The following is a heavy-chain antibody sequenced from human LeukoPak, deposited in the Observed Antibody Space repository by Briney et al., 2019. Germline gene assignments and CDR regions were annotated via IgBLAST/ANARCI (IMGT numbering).Heavy chain of an antibody. Sequence: ASVKVSCKASGYTFTGYYMHWVRQAPGQGLEWMGWINPNSGGTNYAQKFQGRVTMTRDTSISTAYMELSRLRSDDTAVYYCAREEHDFWSATGVGFNYWGQGTLVTVSS. CDR3: AREEHDFWSATGVGFNY. J-gene: IGHJ4*02. D-gene: IGHD3-3*01. V-gene: IGHV1-2*02. CDR1: GYTFTGYY. CDR2: INPNSGGT.